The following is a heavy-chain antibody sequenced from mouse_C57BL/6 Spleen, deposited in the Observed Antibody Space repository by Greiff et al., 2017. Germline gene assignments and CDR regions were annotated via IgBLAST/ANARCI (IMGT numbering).Heavy chain of an antibody. D-gene: IGHD1-1*01. Sequence: EVKVVESGGDLVKPGGSLKLSCAASGFTFSSYGMSWVRQTPDKRLEWVATISSGGSYTYYPDSVKGRFTISRDNAKNTLYLQMSSLKSEDTAMYYWARLEDYYGSSWFAYWGQGTLVTVSA. V-gene: IGHV5-6*01. CDR1: GFTFSSYG. J-gene: IGHJ3*01. CDR2: ISSGGSYT. CDR3: ARLEDYYGSSWFAY.